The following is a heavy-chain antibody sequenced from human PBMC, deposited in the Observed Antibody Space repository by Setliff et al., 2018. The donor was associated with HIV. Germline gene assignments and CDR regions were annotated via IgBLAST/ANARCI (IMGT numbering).Heavy chain of an antibody. J-gene: IGHJ5*02. V-gene: IGHV4-59*08. CDR1: GASIKTRF. D-gene: IGHD3-10*01. CDR3: ARSTYYYGSGKGSGWFDP. Sequence: SETLSLTCAVSGASIKTRFWSWIRQAPGKGLEWVGTVYYSGNTNYNPSLKSRVTISVDTSKNQFSLQLTSMTAADTAVYYCARSTYYYGSGKGSGWFDPWGQGTLVTVSS. CDR2: VYYSGNT.